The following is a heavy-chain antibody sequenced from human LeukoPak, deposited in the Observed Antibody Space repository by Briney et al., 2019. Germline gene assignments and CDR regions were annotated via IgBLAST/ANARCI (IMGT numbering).Heavy chain of an antibody. D-gene: IGHD2-2*01. Sequence: GGSLRLSCAASGFTFSSYAMSWVRQAPGKGLERVSAISGSGGSTYYADSVKGRFTISRDNSKNTLYLQMNSLKTEDTAVYYCNTDPHIVVLPAAWGQGTLVTVSS. CDR1: GFTFSSYA. CDR2: ISGSGGST. CDR3: NTDPHIVVLPAA. J-gene: IGHJ5*02. V-gene: IGHV3-23*01.